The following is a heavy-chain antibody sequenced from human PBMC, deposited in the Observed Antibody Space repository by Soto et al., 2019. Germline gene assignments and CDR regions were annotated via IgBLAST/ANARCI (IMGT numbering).Heavy chain of an antibody. D-gene: IGHD6-13*01. J-gene: IGHJ4*02. CDR1: GYTFTNFD. CDR2: ISTYNGET. CDR3: ATDRSSSHH. V-gene: IGHV1-18*01. Sequence: QVQLVQSGAEVKKPGASVKVSCKTSGYTFTNFDITWVRQAPGQGLEWMGWISTYNGETNYAQNVQDRVTMTTDTSTSTAYMELRSLTPDDTAVYYCATDRSSSHHWGQGTLVTVSS.